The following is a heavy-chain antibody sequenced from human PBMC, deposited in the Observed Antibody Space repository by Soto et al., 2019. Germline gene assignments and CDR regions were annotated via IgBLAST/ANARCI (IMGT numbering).Heavy chain of an antibody. Sequence: GASVKFSCKASGYTFTDYYMHWVRQAPGQGLEWVGWINPNSGGTNYAQKFQGRVTMTRDTSISTAYMELSRLRSDDTAVYYCARAIIAALVDYWGQGTLVTVSS. CDR3: ARAIIAALVDY. V-gene: IGHV1-2*02. CDR1: GYTFTDYY. J-gene: IGHJ4*02. D-gene: IGHD6-6*01. CDR2: INPNSGGT.